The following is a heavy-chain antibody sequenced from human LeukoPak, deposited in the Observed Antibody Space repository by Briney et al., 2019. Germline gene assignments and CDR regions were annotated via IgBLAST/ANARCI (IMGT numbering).Heavy chain of an antibody. J-gene: IGHJ3*02. CDR3: AKVGFTGSYMYAFDM. Sequence: GRSLRLSCVASGFSFSNYVMHGVRQAPGKGLEWVAVISDDGSNKYYPDSAKGRFTISRDNSKSTLNLQMDSLRIEDTAVYYCAKVGFTGSYMYAFDMWGQGTMVTVSS. V-gene: IGHV3-30*18. CDR1: GFSFSNYV. D-gene: IGHD1-26*01. CDR2: ISDDGSNK.